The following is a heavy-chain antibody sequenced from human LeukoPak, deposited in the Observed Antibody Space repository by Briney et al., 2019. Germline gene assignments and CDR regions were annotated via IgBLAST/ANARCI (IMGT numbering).Heavy chain of an antibody. CDR1: GLTFIKYS. CDR3: AKRSAESSGYFDY. D-gene: IGHD6-19*01. Sequence: GGSLRLSCAASGLTFIKYSMTWVRQAPGKALEWVAAITGSGAFTDYADSVKGRFTISRDNSKNTLYLQMNSLRAEDTAIYYCAKRSAESSGYFDYWGQGTLVTVSS. J-gene: IGHJ4*02. CDR2: ITGSGAFT. V-gene: IGHV3-23*01.